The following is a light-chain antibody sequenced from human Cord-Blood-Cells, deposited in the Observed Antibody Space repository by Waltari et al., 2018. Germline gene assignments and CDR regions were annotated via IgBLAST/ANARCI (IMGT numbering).Light chain of an antibody. CDR2: EVS. CDR1: SSDVGGYNS. J-gene: IGLJ1*01. V-gene: IGLV2-14*01. CDR3: SSYTSSSTLV. Sequence: SALTQPASVSGSPGQSITLSCTGTSSDVGGYNSVSWYQQHPGKAPKLMIYEVSNRPSGVSNRVSGSKSGNTASLTISGLQAEDEADYYCSSYTSSSTLVFGTGTKVTVL.